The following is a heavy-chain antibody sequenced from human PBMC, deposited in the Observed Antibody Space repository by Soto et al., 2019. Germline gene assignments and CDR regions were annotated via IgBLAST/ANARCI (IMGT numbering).Heavy chain of an antibody. V-gene: IGHV1-46*01. D-gene: IGHD3-22*01. J-gene: IGHJ4*02. CDR1: GYTFTTYY. CDR3: ARVPYDTTGYYAF. CDR2: IDPTHGST. Sequence: ASVKVSCKAAGYTFTTYYMHWVRQAPGQGLEWMGVIDPTHGSTAYAQKFQGRVTMTSDTSTNTVYMELSSLKSEDTAVYYCARVPYDTTGYYAFWGQGTLVTVSS.